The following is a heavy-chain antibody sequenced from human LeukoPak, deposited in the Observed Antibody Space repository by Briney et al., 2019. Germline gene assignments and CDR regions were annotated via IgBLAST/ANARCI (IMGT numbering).Heavy chain of an antibody. CDR2: IYTSGST. CDR3: ARVGDSSGYYSVDY. CDR1: GGSISSYY. J-gene: IGHJ4*02. Sequence: SETLSLTRTVSGGSISSYYWSWIRQPAGKGRVWIGRIYTSGSTIYNPSLKWRLTMSIDTSKTHFSLTLSSVTAAHPAVFGCARVGDSSGYYSVDYWGQGTLVTVSS. D-gene: IGHD3-22*01. V-gene: IGHV4-4*07.